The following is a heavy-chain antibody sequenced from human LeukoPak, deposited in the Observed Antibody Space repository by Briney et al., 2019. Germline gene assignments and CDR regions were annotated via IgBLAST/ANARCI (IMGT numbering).Heavy chain of an antibody. D-gene: IGHD1-1*01. V-gene: IGHV4-4*02. J-gene: IGHJ6*03. CDR1: GGSISSSNW. Sequence: PSETLSLTCAVSGGSISSSNWWSWVRQPPGKGLEWIGEIYHSGSTNYNPSLKSRVTISLDKSKTHFSLKLSSVTAADTAVYYCARGRVSSSTWYSTYYYYFYMDVWGKGTTVTVSS. CDR3: ARGRVSSSTWYSTYYYYFYMDV. CDR2: IYHSGST.